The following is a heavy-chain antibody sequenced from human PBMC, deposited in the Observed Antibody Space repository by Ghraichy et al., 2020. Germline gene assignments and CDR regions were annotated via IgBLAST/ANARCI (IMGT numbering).Heavy chain of an antibody. CDR2: ISHDGNSK. J-gene: IGHJ6*02. CDR3: ARDIKGSSWSYYYYAMDV. Sequence: GGSLRLSCAASGFTFITYSMHWVRQAPGKGLEWVAVISHDGNSKYYADSVKGRFTISRDNSRNTVYLQMNSLRAEDTAVYYCARDIKGSSWSYYYYAMDVWGQGTTVTVSS. V-gene: IGHV3-30-3*01. CDR1: GFTFITYS. D-gene: IGHD6-13*01.